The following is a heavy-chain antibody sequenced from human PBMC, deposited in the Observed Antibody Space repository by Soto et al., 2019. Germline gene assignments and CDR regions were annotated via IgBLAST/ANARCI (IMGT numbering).Heavy chain of an antibody. CDR1: GGSFSGYY. CDR3: ARNLMTTELSNDAFDI. CDR2: INHSGST. V-gene: IGHV4-34*01. J-gene: IGHJ3*02. D-gene: IGHD4-4*01. Sequence: SETLSLTCAVYGGSFSGYYWSWIRQPPGKGLEWIGEINHSGSTNYNPSLKSRVTISVDTSKNQFSLKLSSVTAADTAVYYCARNLMTTELSNDAFDIWGQGTMVTVSS.